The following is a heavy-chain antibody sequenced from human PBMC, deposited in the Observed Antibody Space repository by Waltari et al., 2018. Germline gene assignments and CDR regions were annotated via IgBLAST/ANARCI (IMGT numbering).Heavy chain of an antibody. J-gene: IGHJ5*02. CDR2: TYYMWST. Sequence: QVQLQESGPGLVKPSETLSLTCTVSGGSISSYYWSWIRQPPGKGLEWIGYTYYMWSTNYYPSLKGRVTISVDTSKNQFSLKLSSVTAADTAVYYCARVMNVVVPAARAWFDPWGQGTLVTVSS. CDR1: GGSISSYY. D-gene: IGHD2-2*01. CDR3: ARVMNVVVPAARAWFDP. V-gene: IGHV4-59*01.